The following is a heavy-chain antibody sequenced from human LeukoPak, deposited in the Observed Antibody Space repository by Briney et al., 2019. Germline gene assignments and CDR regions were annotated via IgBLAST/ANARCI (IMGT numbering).Heavy chain of an antibody. Sequence: ASVKVSCKASGYTFTDYHLHWVRQAPGQGLEWMGWINPNSGGTNYAQKFQGRVTMTRDTSISTAYMELSRLTSDDTAVYYCARDGTSTDDYWGQGTLVTVSS. D-gene: IGHD2-2*01. CDR3: ARDGTSTDDY. CDR1: GYTFTDYH. CDR2: INPNSGGT. V-gene: IGHV1-2*02. J-gene: IGHJ4*02.